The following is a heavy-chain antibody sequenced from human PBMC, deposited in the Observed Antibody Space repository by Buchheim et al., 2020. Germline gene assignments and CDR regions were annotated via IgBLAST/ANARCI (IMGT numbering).Heavy chain of an antibody. V-gene: IGHV3-23*04. D-gene: IGHD6-19*01. J-gene: IGHJ4*02. CDR3: AKEVGTIGVAGPYFDY. Sequence: EVQLVESGGGLVQPGGSLRLSCAASGFTFSSYAMSCVRQAPGKGLEWVSAISDSGSNTYYADSVKGRFTFSRDNSKNTLYLQMNSLRAEDTAVYYCAKEVGTIGVAGPYFDYWGQGIL. CDR1: GFTFSSYA. CDR2: ISDSGSNT.